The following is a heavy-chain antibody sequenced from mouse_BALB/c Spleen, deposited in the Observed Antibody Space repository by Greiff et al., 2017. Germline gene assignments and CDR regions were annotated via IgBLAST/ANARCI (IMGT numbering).Heavy chain of an antibody. J-gene: IGHJ4*01. Sequence: EVKVVESGGGLVKPGGSLKLSCAASGFTFSSYTMSWVRQTPEKRLEWVATISSGGSYTYYPDSVKGRFTISRDNAKNTLYLQMSSLKSEDTAMYYCTRGSTMITTEGYYWGQGTSVTVSS. CDR3: TRGSTMITTEGYY. CDR2: ISSGGSYT. V-gene: IGHV5-6-4*01. CDR1: GFTFSSYT. D-gene: IGHD2-4*01.